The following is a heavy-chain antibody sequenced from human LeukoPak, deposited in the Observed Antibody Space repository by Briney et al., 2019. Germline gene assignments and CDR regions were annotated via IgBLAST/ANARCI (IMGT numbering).Heavy chain of an antibody. CDR2: IWYDGSNK. CDR3: AREGRCGGDCYYDY. J-gene: IGHJ4*02. V-gene: IGHV3-33*08. CDR1: GFTFSSHV. D-gene: IGHD2-21*02. Sequence: GGSLRLSCAASGFTFSSHVMHWVRQAPGKGLEWVAVIWYDGSNKYYADSVKGRFTISRDNSKNTLYLQMNSLRAEDTAVYYCAREGRCGGDCYYDYWGQGTLVTVSS.